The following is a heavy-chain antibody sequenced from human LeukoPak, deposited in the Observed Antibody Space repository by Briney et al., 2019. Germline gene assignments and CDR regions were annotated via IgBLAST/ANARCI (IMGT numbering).Heavy chain of an antibody. CDR3: AKGGASFYYYGMGV. CDR1: GFTFDDYA. CDR2: VSWNSGSI. J-gene: IGHJ6*02. V-gene: IGHV3-9*01. D-gene: IGHD3-16*02. Sequence: GGSLRLSCAASGFTFDDYAMHWVRQAPGKGLEWVSGVSWNSGSIAYADSVKGRFTISRDNAKNSLYLQMNSLSSEDSALYYCAKGGASFYYYGMGVWGQGTTVTVSS.